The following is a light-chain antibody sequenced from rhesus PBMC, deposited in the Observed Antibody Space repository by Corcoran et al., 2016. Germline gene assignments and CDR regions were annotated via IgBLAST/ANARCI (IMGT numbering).Light chain of an antibody. CDR3: QHGYGTPFT. CDR1: ENVYNY. CDR2: KAS. Sequence: DIQMTQSPSSLSASAGDRVTITGRASENVYNYLNWYQQKPGKAPKLLIYKASTLQSGVPSRFSGSGSGTDYTFPISSLQPDDVATYYCQHGYGTPFTFGPGTKLDIK. V-gene: IGKV1-74*01. J-gene: IGKJ3*01.